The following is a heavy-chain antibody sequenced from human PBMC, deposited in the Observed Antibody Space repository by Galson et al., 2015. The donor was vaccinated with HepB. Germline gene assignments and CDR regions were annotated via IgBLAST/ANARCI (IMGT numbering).Heavy chain of an antibody. CDR2: IIPIFGTA. J-gene: IGHJ5*02. CDR1: GGTFSSYA. CDR3: ARDLHDYGDYGRFDP. Sequence: CKASGGTFSSYAISWVRQAPGQGLEWMGGIIPIFGTANYAQKFQGRVTITADESTSTAYMELSSLRSEDTAVYYCARDLHDYGDYGRFDPWGQGTLVTVSS. D-gene: IGHD4-17*01. V-gene: IGHV1-69*01.